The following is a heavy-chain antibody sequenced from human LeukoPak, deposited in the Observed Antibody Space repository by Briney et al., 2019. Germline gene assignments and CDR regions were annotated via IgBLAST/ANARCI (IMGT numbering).Heavy chain of an antibody. Sequence: GGSLRLSCAASGFTFSSYDMHWVRQATGKGLEWVSGIGTAGDTYYPGSVKGRFTISRENAKNSLYLQMNSLRAGDTAVYYCARGLWFGDYGVDVWGQGTTVTVSS. CDR1: GFTFSSYD. CDR2: IGTAGDT. J-gene: IGHJ6*02. V-gene: IGHV3-13*04. D-gene: IGHD3-10*01. CDR3: ARGLWFGDYGVDV.